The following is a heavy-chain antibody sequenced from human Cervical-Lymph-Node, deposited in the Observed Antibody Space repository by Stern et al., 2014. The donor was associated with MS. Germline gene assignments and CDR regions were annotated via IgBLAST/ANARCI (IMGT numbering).Heavy chain of an antibody. CDR3: TRAVGGVGRE. CDR1: GYPFTNYY. Sequence: QVQLGQSGPEVKKPGASVMVSCKTSGYPFTNYYIHWVRQAPGQGLEWMGIINPNGSVTASAQKFQGRLTMTRDTSTTTVYMRLITLTSEDTAMYYCTRAVGGVGREWGQGTLVFVSS. D-gene: IGHD3-16*01. V-gene: IGHV1-46*01. J-gene: IGHJ4*02. CDR2: INPNGSVT.